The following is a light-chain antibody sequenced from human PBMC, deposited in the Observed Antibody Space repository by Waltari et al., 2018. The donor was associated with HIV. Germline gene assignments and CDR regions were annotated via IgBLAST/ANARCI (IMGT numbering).Light chain of an antibody. CDR3: QQYYTLRST. Sequence: DIVMTQSQDSLAVSLGARATVTCTSRRTVLYNRNYLAWYQQKPGQAPKVLIYWASTRAFGVPDRFSGSGSGTDFSLTISRVQADDVAIYYCQQYYTLRSTFGGGTKIEI. CDR1: RTVLYNRNY. V-gene: IGKV4-1*01. CDR2: WAS. J-gene: IGKJ4*01.